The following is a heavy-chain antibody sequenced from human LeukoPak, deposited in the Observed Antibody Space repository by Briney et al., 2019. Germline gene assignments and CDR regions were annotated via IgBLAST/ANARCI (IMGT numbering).Heavy chain of an antibody. Sequence: GGSLRLSCEASGFTFKNAWMIWVRQAPGKGPEWVGRIKSTRDGGATEYAAPVKGRFTISRDDSKNTLYLQMNSLKTEDTAVYYCTTGGGRTITIFGVVIASRVPRHFDYWGQGTLVTVSS. CDR1: GFTFKNAW. CDR3: TTGGGRTITIFGVVIASRVPRHFDY. J-gene: IGHJ4*02. V-gene: IGHV3-15*01. D-gene: IGHD3-3*01. CDR2: IKSTRDGGAT.